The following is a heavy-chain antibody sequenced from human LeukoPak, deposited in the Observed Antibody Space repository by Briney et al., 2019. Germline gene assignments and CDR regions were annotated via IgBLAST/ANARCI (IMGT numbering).Heavy chain of an antibody. V-gene: IGHV4-39*01. Sequence: PSETLSLTCTVSGGSISSSSYYWGWIRQPPGTGLEWIGSIYYSGSTYYNPSLKSRVTISVDTSKNQFSLKLSSVTAADTAVYYCARLGYYDSSGPDYWGQGTLVTVSS. CDR3: ARLGYYDSSGPDY. J-gene: IGHJ4*02. CDR1: GGSISSSSYY. D-gene: IGHD3-22*01. CDR2: IYYSGST.